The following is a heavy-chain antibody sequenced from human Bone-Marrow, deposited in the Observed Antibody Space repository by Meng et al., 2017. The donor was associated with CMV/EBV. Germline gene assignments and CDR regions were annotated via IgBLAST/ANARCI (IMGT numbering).Heavy chain of an antibody. CDR1: GCTFTSYD. CDR3: ARGPERSNWFDP. D-gene: IGHD1-1*01. J-gene: IGHJ5*02. Sequence: ASVKVSCKASGCTFTSYDINWVRQAPGQGLEWMGWMNPNSGNTGYAQKFQGRVTMTRNTSIGTAYMELSSLRSEDTAVYYCARGPERSNWFDPWGQGTLVTVSS. CDR2: MNPNSGNT. V-gene: IGHV1-8*01.